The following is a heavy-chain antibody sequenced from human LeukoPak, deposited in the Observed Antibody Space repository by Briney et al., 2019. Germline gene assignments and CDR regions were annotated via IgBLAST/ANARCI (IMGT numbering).Heavy chain of an antibody. J-gene: IGHJ4*02. Sequence: PGGSLRLSCAASGFSVSTYYLTWVRQAPGKGLDCVSVIYNGGRTYYAHSVKGGFTVSRDNSKNTLYLQIDSLRAEDTPVYYFPRILVYCTSTNCLLAFDYWGQGTLVTVSS. CDR3: PRILVYCTSTNCLLAFDY. CDR1: GFSVSTYY. D-gene: IGHD2-2*01. CDR2: IYNGGRT. V-gene: IGHV3-53*01.